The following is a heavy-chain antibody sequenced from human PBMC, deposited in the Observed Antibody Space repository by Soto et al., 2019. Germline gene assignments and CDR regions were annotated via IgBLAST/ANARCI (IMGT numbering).Heavy chain of an antibody. CDR2: ISAYNGNT. CDR3: ARDGRWELPASGMDV. D-gene: IGHD1-26*01. CDR1: GFTFTSYG. Sequence: ASVKVTCKASGFTFTSYGISWVRQAPRQGLEWMGWISAYNGNTNYAQKLQGRVTMTTDTSTSTAYMELRSLRSDDTAVYYCARDGRWELPASGMDVWGQGTTVTVSS. V-gene: IGHV1-18*04. J-gene: IGHJ6*02.